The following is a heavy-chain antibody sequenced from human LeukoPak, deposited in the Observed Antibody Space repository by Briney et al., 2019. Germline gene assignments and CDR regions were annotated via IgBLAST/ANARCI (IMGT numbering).Heavy chain of an antibody. CDR1: GGLISSGHYY. J-gene: IGHJ5*02. CDR2: IYFSGGD. D-gene: IGHD4-23*01. CDR3: ARYYGGNSGWFDP. V-gene: IGHV4-30-4*01. Sequence: SQTLSLPCTVSGGLISSGHYYWPWIRQPPCKNPQWIQYIYFSGGDYYNPSLKSRVTISVDTSKNQFSLKLSSVTAADMAVYYCARYYGGNSGWFDPWGQGTLVTVSS.